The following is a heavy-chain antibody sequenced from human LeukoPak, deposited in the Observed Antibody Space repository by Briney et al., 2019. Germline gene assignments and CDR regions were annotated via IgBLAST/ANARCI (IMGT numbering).Heavy chain of an antibody. CDR3: AKASGYGDYGG. J-gene: IGHJ4*02. CDR2: MSSSGSTI. CDR1: GFTFSDYY. D-gene: IGHD4-17*01. Sequence: GGSLRLSCAASGFTFSDYYMSWIRQAPGKELEWVSYMSSSGSTIYYADSVKGRFTISRDNSKNTLYLQMNSLRAEDTAVYYCAKASGYGDYGGWGQGTLVTVSS. V-gene: IGHV3-11*01.